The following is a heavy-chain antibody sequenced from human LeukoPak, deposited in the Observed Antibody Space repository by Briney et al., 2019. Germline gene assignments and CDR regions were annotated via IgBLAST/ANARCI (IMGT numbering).Heavy chain of an antibody. J-gene: IGHJ6*03. V-gene: IGHV4-34*01. D-gene: IGHD4-17*01. CDR1: GGSFSGYY. CDR2: INHSGST. Sequence: SETLSLTCAVYGGSFSGYYWSWLRQPPGKGLEWIGEINHSGSTNYNPSLKSRVTISVDTSKNQFSLKLSSVTAADTAVYYCARGGGVTTYYYYMDVWGKGTTVTVSS. CDR3: ARGGGVTTYYYYMDV.